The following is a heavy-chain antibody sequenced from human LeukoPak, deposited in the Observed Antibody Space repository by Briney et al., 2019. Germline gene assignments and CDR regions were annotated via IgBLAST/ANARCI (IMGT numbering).Heavy chain of an antibody. Sequence: GASVKVSCKASGYTFTGYYMHWGRQAPGQGLGCMVWINPNMGATNYAQLFQGRVTVTTDTPISTAPLRLGKRRFGATAVIHLARPAGRWRPLDYWGLGNLVTVSS. V-gene: IGHV1-2*02. CDR2: INPNMGAT. CDR1: GYTFTGYY. CDR3: ARPAGRWRPLDY. J-gene: IGHJ4*01. D-gene: IGHD2-15*01.